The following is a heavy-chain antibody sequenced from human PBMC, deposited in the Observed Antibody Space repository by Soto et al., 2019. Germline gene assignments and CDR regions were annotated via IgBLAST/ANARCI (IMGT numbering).Heavy chain of an antibody. V-gene: IGHV6-1*01. CDR3: AREELGYCSGGSCHNGGNWFDP. Sequence: PSQTLSLTCAISGDSVSSNSAAWNWIRQSPSRGLEWLGRTYYRSKWYNDYAVSVKSRITINPDTSKNQFSLQLNSVTPEDTAVYYCAREELGYCSGGSCHNGGNWFDPWGQGTLVTVSS. J-gene: IGHJ5*02. D-gene: IGHD2-15*01. CDR2: TYYRSKWYN. CDR1: GDSVSSNSAA.